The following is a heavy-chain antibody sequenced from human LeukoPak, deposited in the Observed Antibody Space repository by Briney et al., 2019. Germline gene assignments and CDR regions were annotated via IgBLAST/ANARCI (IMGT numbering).Heavy chain of an antibody. V-gene: IGHV4-34*01. D-gene: IGHD2-2*01. CDR3: ARVVRPAAYGKWFDR. CDR1: GGSFSGYY. Sequence: SETLSLTCAVYGGSFSGYYWSWIRQPPGKGLEWIGEINHRGSTNYNPCLKSRVTISVDTSKNKFSLKLSSVTAADTDVYYCARVVRPAAYGKWFDRWGQGILVTVSS. J-gene: IGHJ5*02. CDR2: INHRGST.